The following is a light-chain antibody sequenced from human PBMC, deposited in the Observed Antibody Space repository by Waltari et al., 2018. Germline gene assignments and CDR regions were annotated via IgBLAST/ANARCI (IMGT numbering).Light chain of an antibody. CDR2: TPN. CDR3: AAWDVSLNGLV. Sequence: QSVLTQPPSASGTPGQRITISCSGGSSNIGSNTVSWYQQLPGTAPKLLIYTPNQRPSGVPDRFSGSKSGTSASLAISGLQSEDEGNYYCAAWDVSLNGLVFGGGTKL. V-gene: IGLV1-44*01. J-gene: IGLJ3*02. CDR1: SSNIGSNT.